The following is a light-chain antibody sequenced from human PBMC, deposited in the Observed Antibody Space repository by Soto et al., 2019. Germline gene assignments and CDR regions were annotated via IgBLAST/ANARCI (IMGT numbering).Light chain of an antibody. V-gene: IGKV3-15*01. CDR3: QQYNFWSLFS. CDR1: YSVGSD. J-gene: IGKJ2*01. CDR2: DAS. Sequence: EIVMTQSPATLSVSPGGRATLSCRASYSVGSDLAWYQVRPGQAPRLLIYDASTRAIGIPTRFSGRGSGTEFTLTISSLQSEAVAVYSCQQYNFWSLFSFAQGTKLEI.